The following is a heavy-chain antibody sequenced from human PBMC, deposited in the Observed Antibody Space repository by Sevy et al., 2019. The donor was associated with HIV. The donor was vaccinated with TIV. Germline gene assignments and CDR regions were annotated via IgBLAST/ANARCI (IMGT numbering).Heavy chain of an antibody. CDR2: IYYNVRI. J-gene: IGHJ6*02. D-gene: IGHD1-26*01. CDR3: TRVGGLTDYGMDV. Sequence: SETLSLTCTVSGCSVSSDTYYWTWIRQPPWKGLEFIGYIYYNVRINYNPSLKSRVTISVDTSKNLFSLKVTSVTAADTAFYYCTRVGGLTDYGMDVWGQGITVTVSS. V-gene: IGHV4-61*01. CDR1: GCSVSSDTYY.